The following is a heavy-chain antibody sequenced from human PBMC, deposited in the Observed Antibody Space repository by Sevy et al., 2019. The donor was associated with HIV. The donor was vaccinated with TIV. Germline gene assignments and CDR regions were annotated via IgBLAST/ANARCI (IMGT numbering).Heavy chain of an antibody. V-gene: IGHV4-39*01. Sequence: SETLSLTCSVSGGSITSKNYFWAWIRQSPGKGLEWIGSIYHSGSTYHSPSLQSRVGISVDTSRRHFSRKLSSVTATDTAVYYCARHSFKHGYRPHYFDYWSQGTLVTVSS. CDR3: ARHSFKHGYRPHYFDY. J-gene: IGHJ4*02. CDR1: GGSITSKNYF. CDR2: IYHSGST. D-gene: IGHD5-18*01.